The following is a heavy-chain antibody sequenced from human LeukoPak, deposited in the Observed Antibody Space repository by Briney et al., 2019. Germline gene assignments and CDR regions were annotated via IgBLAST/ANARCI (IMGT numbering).Heavy chain of an antibody. CDR3: ATVRYWPRYYFDY. D-gene: IGHD3-9*01. CDR1: GFTFSDYY. CDR2: ISSSGSTI. V-gene: IGHV3-11*04. Sequence: AGTLRLSCAASGFTFSDYYMSWIRQAPGKGLEWVSYISSSGSTIYYADSVKRRFTISMDKATNSLYLQMNSLRAEDTAVYYCATVRYWPRYYFDYWGQGTLVTVSS. J-gene: IGHJ4*02.